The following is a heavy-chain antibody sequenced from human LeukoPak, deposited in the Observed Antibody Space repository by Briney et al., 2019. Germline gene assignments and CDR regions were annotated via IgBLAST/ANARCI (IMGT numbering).Heavy chain of an antibody. D-gene: IGHD3-10*01. Sequence: SVKVSCEASGGTFSSYAISWVRQAPGQGLEWMGGIIPIFGTANYAQKFQGRVTITADESTSTAYMELSRLRSDDTAVYYCARDLDGSGSYPSSYWGQGTLVTVSS. CDR3: ARDLDGSGSYPSSY. CDR2: IIPIFGTA. J-gene: IGHJ4*02. CDR1: GGTFSSYA. V-gene: IGHV1-69*01.